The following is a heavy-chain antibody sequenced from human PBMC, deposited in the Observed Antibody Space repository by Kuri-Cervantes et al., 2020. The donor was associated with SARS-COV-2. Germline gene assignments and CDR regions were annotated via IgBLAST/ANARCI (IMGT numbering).Heavy chain of an antibody. CDR1: GGSISSSSYY. J-gene: IGHJ6*03. Sequence: SETLSLTCTVSGGSISSSSYYWGWIRQPPGKGLEWIGSIYYSGSTNYNPSLKSRVTISVDTSSKQFSLNLSSVTAADTAVYYCARAYGLLRYIYYMDVWGRGTTVTVSS. D-gene: IGHD4-17*01. CDR2: IYYSGST. V-gene: IGHV4-39*07. CDR3: ARAYGLLRYIYYMDV.